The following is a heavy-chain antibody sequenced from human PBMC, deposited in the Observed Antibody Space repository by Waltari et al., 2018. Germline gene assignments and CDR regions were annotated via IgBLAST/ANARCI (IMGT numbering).Heavy chain of an antibody. CDR2: IKQDGSDK. V-gene: IGHV3-7*01. J-gene: IGHJ4*02. Sequence: EVQLVESGGGLVQPGGSLRLSCAASGFTFSSYWMSWVRQAPGKGLEWVANIKQDGSDKDYVDSVKGRFTISRDNAKNSLYLQMNSLRAEDTAVYYCARLDYGDYGGTYYFDYWGQGTLVTVSS. CDR3: ARLDYGDYGGTYYFDY. D-gene: IGHD4-17*01. CDR1: GFTFSSYW.